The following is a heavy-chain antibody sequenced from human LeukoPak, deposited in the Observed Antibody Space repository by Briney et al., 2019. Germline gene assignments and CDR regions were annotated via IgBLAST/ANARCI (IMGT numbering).Heavy chain of an antibody. V-gene: IGHV4-59*01. CDR1: GGSISSYY. CDR3: ARFGYCSGGSCYSYYYYYMDV. D-gene: IGHD2-15*01. Sequence: SGTLSLPFPVSGGSISSYYWSLVRPPPGKGLGWIGDIYYSGSTNYNPSLKSRVTISVDTSKNQFSLKLSSVTAADTAVYYCARFGYCSGGSCYSYYYYYMDVWGKGTTVTISS. CDR2: IYYSGST. J-gene: IGHJ6*03.